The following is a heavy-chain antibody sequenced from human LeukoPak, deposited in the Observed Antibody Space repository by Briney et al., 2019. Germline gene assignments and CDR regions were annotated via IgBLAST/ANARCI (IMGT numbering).Heavy chain of an antibody. Sequence: PSETLSLTCNVSGGSISSRSYYWGWLRQPPGKGLQWIGSISYSGSTYSNPSLKSRLTISVDTSKNQFSLKVRSVTAADTAVHYCARHIIDYDIPRFCDYWGQGTLVTVSS. V-gene: IGHV4-39*01. CDR2: ISYSGST. CDR1: GGSISSRSYY. J-gene: IGHJ4*02. D-gene: IGHD4-17*01. CDR3: ARHIIDYDIPRFCDY.